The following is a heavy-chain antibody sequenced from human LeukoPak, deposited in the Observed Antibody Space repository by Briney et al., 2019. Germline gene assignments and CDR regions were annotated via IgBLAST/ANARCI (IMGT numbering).Heavy chain of an antibody. J-gene: IGHJ4*02. Sequence: GGSLRLSCVASGFTFSSYWMSWVRQVPGKGLEWVANIKQDGSHIYYVDSLKGRFTISRDNAKNSLYLQMNSLRVEDTAVYYCARIGYSSSSFDYWGQGTLVTVSS. CDR3: ARIGYSSSSFDY. CDR1: GFTFSSYW. V-gene: IGHV3-7*01. CDR2: IKQDGSHI. D-gene: IGHD6-6*01.